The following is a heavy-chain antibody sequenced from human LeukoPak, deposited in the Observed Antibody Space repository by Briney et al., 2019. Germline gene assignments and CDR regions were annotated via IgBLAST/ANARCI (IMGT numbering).Heavy chain of an antibody. CDR2: IYYSGSI. J-gene: IGHJ5*02. V-gene: IGHV4-59*01. CDR1: GGSISSYY. D-gene: IGHD2-2*01. Sequence: SETLSLTCTVSGGSISSYYWSWIRQPPGKGLEWIGYIYYSGSINYNPSLKSRVTISVDTSKNQFSLKLSSVTAADTAVYYCARTYCSSTSCYEDWFDPWGQGTLVTVSS. CDR3: ARTYCSSTSCYEDWFDP.